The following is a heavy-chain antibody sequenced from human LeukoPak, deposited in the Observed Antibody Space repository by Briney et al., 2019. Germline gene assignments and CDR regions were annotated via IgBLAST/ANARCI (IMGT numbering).Heavy chain of an antibody. D-gene: IGHD4-17*01. Sequence: PSETLSLTCTVSGGAISSYYWSWIRQPPGKGLEWIGYIYYSGMTNYNPSLKSRVTISLDTSKNQFSLKLSSVTAADPAVYYCASADYDDYYIDFWGQGTLVTVSS. CDR3: ASADYDDYYIDF. CDR2: IYYSGMT. J-gene: IGHJ4*02. V-gene: IGHV4-59*01. CDR1: GGAISSYY.